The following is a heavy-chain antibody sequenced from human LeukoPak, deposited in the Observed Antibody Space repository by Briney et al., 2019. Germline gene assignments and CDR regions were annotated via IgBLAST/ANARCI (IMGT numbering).Heavy chain of an antibody. V-gene: IGHV3-66*01. D-gene: IGHD6-19*01. Sequence: GGSLRLSCAASGFTVSSYYMAWVRQAPGKGLEWVSVIYNGGSTKYGDSMKDRFTISRDNSKNTLHLQMNSLRAEDTALYYCARASRWLAFDDSGQGALVTVSA. J-gene: IGHJ4*02. CDR3: ARASRWLAFDD. CDR2: IYNGGST. CDR1: GFTVSSYY.